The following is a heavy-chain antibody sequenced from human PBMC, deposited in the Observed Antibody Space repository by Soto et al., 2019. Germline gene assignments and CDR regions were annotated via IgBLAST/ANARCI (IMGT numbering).Heavy chain of an antibody. CDR3: ARAGYCTNGVCYTIQTTSSLFDY. CDR1: GGSFSGYY. V-gene: IGHV4-34*01. D-gene: IGHD2-8*01. Sequence: TSETLSLTCAVYGGSFSGYYWSWIRQPPGKGLEWIGEINHSGSTNYNPSLKSRVTISVDTSKNQFSLKLSSVTAADTAVYYCARAGYCTNGVCYTIQTTSSLFDYWGQGTLVTVSS. J-gene: IGHJ4*02. CDR2: INHSGST.